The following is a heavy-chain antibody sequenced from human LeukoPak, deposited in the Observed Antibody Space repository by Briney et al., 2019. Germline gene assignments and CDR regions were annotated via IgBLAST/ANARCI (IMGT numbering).Heavy chain of an antibody. Sequence: PSETLSLTSTVSGGSISSYYWSWIRQPPGKGLEWFGYIYTSGSTNYNPSLKSRVTISVDTSKNQFSLKLSSVTAADTAVYYCARLHTCSSTSCYYNWFDPWGQGTLVTVSS. J-gene: IGHJ5*02. CDR1: GGSISSYY. D-gene: IGHD2-2*01. CDR2: IYTSGST. V-gene: IGHV4-4*09. CDR3: ARLHTCSSTSCYYNWFDP.